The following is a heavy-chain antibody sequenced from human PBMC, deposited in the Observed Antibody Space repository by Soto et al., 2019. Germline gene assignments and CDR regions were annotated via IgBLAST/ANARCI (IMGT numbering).Heavy chain of an antibody. D-gene: IGHD6-19*01. CDR1: GYTFTSYY. CDR3: ARDRIAVAGEIAFDI. V-gene: IGHV1-46*03. J-gene: IGHJ3*02. CDR2: INPSGGST. Sequence: QVQLVQSGAEVKKPGASVKVSCKASGYTFTSYYMHWVRQAPGQGLEWMGIINPSGGSTSYAQKCPGRVTMTRDTSTSTVYMELSSLRSEDTAVYYCARDRIAVAGEIAFDIWGQGTMVTVSS.